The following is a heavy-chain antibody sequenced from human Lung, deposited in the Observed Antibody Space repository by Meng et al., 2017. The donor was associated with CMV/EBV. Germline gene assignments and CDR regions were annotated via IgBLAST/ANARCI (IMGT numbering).Heavy chain of an antibody. Sequence: ASGVNFSSYAMSWVRQAPGKGLGWVSAISGSGGSQYYADSVKGRFTISRDNSKNTLYLQMNSLRAEDTAVYYCAKGDDFWSPYYFDYWGQGTLVTVSS. V-gene: IGHV3-23*01. D-gene: IGHD3-3*01. CDR2: ISGSGGSQ. CDR3: AKGDDFWSPYYFDY. CDR1: GVNFSSYA. J-gene: IGHJ4*02.